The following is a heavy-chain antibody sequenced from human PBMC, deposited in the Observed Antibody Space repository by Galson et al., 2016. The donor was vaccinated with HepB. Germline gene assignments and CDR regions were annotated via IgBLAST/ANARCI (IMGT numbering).Heavy chain of an antibody. V-gene: IGHV3-21*01. D-gene: IGHD1-1*01. Sequence: SLRLSCATSGFTFSSYNMNWVRQVPGKGLEWVSSISSSSSYIYYADSVKGRFTISRDNAKNSLYLQMNSLRAEDTAVYYCARASTGSLDYWGQGTLVTVSS. J-gene: IGHJ4*02. CDR1: GFTFSSYN. CDR2: ISSSSSYI. CDR3: ARASTGSLDY.